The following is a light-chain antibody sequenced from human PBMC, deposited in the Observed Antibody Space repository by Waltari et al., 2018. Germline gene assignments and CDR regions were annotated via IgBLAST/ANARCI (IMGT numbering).Light chain of an antibody. V-gene: IGKV3-11*01. J-gene: IGKJ1*01. CDR3: QQRSNWPWT. CDR2: DAS. CDR1: QSVSSY. Sequence: EIVLTQSPATLSLSTGERATLSCRASQSVSSYLAWYQQKPGQAPRLLIYDASNSATGIPARFSGSGSGTDFTLTISSLEPEDFAVYYCQQRSNWPWTFGQGTKVEIK.